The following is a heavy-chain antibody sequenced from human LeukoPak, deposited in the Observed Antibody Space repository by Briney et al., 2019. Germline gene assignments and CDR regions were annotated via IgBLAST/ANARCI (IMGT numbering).Heavy chain of an antibody. D-gene: IGHD1-7*01. V-gene: IGHV1-69*05. Sequence: SVKVSCKASGGTFSSYAISWVRQAPAQGLEWMGGIIPIFGTANYAQKSQGRVTITTDESTSTAYMELSSLRSEDTAVYYCARDSGITGTTRQSYRHYYYYYMDVWGKGTTVTVSS. CDR1: GGTFSSYA. CDR3: ARDSGITGTTRQSYRHYYYYYMDV. CDR2: IIPIFGTA. J-gene: IGHJ6*03.